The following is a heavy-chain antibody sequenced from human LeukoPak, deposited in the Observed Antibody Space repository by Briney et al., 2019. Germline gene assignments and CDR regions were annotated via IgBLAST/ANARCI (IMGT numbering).Heavy chain of an antibody. Sequence: GGSLRLSCAASGFTFSTYWMSRVRQAPGKGLEWVANINQDGSEKYYVDSVKGRFTISRDNAKNSLYLQMNSLRAEDTAVYYCAREGCSGGSCYHYWFDPWGQGTLVTASS. J-gene: IGHJ5*02. D-gene: IGHD2-15*01. V-gene: IGHV3-7*01. CDR1: GFTFSTYW. CDR3: AREGCSGGSCYHYWFDP. CDR2: INQDGSEK.